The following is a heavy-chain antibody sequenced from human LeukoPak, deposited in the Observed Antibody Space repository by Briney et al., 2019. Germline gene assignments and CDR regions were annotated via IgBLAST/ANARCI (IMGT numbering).Heavy chain of an antibody. V-gene: IGHV4-34*01. CDR2: INHCVRT. J-gene: IGHJ2*01. CDR3: ARILGYCSGCTCPERYFDL. Sequence: SETLSLTCAVYGGSFSGYYWSWLRQPPGKGVEWIGEINHCVRTNYILSLNSLLTISVDSSKNPFSLRLSFVTAADTAVYYCARILGYCSGCTCPERYFDLWGRGTLVTVSS. CDR1: GGSFSGYY. D-gene: IGHD2-15*01.